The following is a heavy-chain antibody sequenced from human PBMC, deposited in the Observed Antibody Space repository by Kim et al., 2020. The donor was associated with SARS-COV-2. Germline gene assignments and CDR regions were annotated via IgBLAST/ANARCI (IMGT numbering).Heavy chain of an antibody. D-gene: IGHD3-3*01. Sequence: ASVKVSCKASGYTFTGYYMHWVRQAPGQGLEWMGWINPNSGGTNYAQKFQGRVTMTRDTSISTAYMELSRLRSDDTAVYYCARGVLRFLEWLSDYYYYGMDVWGQGTTVTVSS. J-gene: IGHJ6*02. CDR2: INPNSGGT. CDR3: ARGVLRFLEWLSDYYYYGMDV. CDR1: GYTFTGYY. V-gene: IGHV1-2*02.